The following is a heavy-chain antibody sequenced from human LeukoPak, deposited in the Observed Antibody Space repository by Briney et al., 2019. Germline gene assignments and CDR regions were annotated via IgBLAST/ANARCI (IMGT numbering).Heavy chain of an antibody. D-gene: IGHD1-20*01. CDR3: AREGITGTTWVY. Sequence: SVRVSCKASGGTFSSYAISWVRQAPGQGLEWMGGIIPIFGTANYAQKFQGRVTITADESTSTAYMELSSLRSEDAAVYYCAREGITGTTWVYWGQGTLVTVSS. J-gene: IGHJ4*02. CDR2: IIPIFGTA. V-gene: IGHV1-69*13. CDR1: GGTFSSYA.